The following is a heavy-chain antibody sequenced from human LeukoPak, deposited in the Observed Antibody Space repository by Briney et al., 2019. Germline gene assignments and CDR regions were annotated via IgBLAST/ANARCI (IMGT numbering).Heavy chain of an antibody. D-gene: IGHD6-13*01. CDR2: IYYSGST. CDR3: ARDQIAAAGRVDY. CDR1: GGSISSYY. V-gene: IGHV4-59*01. Sequence: PSETLSLTCTVSGGSISSYYWSWIRQPPGKGLEWIGYIYYSGSTNYNPSLKSRVTISVDTSKNQFSLKLSSVTAADTAVYYCARDQIAAAGRVDYWGQGTLVTVSS. J-gene: IGHJ4*02.